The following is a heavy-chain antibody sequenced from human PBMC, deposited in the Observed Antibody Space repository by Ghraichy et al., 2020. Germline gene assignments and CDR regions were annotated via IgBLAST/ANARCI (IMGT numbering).Heavy chain of an antibody. V-gene: IGHV4-34*01. Sequence: SETLSLTCAVYGGSFSDYYWSWIRQPPGKGLEWIGEINHSGSTNYNPSLKSRVTISVDTSKNQFSLKLSSVTAADTAVYYCATVYGEPYYFDYWGQGTLVTVSS. CDR2: INHSGST. J-gene: IGHJ4*02. D-gene: IGHD4-17*01. CDR3: ATVYGEPYYFDY. CDR1: GGSFSDYY.